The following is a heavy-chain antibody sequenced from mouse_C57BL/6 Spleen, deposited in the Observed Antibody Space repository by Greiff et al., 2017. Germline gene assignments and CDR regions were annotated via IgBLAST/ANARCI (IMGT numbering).Heavy chain of an antibody. J-gene: IGHJ4*01. CDR3: ARDERFYAMDY. Sequence: EVKVVESGGGLVKPGGSLKLSCAASGFTFSSYAMSWVRQTPEKRLEWVATISDGGSYTYYPDNVKGRFTISRDNAKNNLYLQMSHLKSEDTAMYYCARDERFYAMDYWGQGTSVTVSS. V-gene: IGHV5-4*01. CDR1: GFTFSSYA. CDR2: ISDGGSYT. D-gene: IGHD1-1*01.